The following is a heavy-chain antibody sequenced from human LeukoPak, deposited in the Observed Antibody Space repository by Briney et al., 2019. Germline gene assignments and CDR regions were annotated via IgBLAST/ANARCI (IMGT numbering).Heavy chain of an antibody. CDR2: ISGSGGST. CDR3: ARGYSSSSFFDY. J-gene: IGHJ4*02. CDR1: GFTFSSYA. Sequence: GGSLRLSCAASGFTFSSYAMSWVRQAPGKGLEWVSGISGSGGSTYYADSVKGRFTISRDNSKNTLYLQMNSLRAEDTAVYYCARGYSSSSFFDYWGQGTLVTVSS. D-gene: IGHD6-6*01. V-gene: IGHV3-23*01.